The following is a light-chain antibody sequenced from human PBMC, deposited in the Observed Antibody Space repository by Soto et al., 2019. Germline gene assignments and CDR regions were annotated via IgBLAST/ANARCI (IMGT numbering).Light chain of an antibody. V-gene: IGLV1-47*01. CDR3: ATWDASLSGWV. CDR1: SSNIGRNF. CDR2: KND. Sequence: QSVVSQPPSASGTPGQRVTVSCSGRSSNIGRNFVYWYQQFPGTAPKLLIFKNDQRPSGVPDRFSGSKSGTSASLVISGLRSEDEADYYCATWDASLSGWVFGGGTKLTVL. J-gene: IGLJ3*02.